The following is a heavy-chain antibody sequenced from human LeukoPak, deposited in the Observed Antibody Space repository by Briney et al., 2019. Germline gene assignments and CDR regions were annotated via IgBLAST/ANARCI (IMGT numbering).Heavy chain of an antibody. Sequence: ASVKVSCKVSGYTLTELSMHWVRQAPGKGLERMGGFDPEDGETIYAQKFQGRVTMTTDTSTSTAYMELRSLRSDDTAVYYCARDGCPYCGGEIADYWGQGTLVTVSS. CDR2: FDPEDGET. V-gene: IGHV1-24*01. D-gene: IGHD2-21*01. CDR1: GYTLTELS. J-gene: IGHJ4*02. CDR3: ARDGCPYCGGEIADY.